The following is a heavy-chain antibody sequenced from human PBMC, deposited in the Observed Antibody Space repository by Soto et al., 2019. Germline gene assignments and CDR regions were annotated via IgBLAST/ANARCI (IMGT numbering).Heavy chain of an antibody. CDR2: IYWDDNK. J-gene: IGHJ4*02. CDR1: GFSLSTSGVG. D-gene: IGHD7-27*01. V-gene: IGHV2-5*02. CDR3: AHSLIPNWGSRGAFDY. Sequence: SGPTLVNPTQTLTLTCTFSGFSLSTSGVGVGWIRQPPGKALEWLALIYWDDNKRYSPSLKSRLTITKGTSKNQVVLTMTNMDPVDTATYYCAHSLIPNWGSRGAFDYWGQGTLATVSS.